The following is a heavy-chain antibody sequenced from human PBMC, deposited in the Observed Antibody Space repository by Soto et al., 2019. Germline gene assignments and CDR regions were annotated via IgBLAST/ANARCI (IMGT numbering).Heavy chain of an antibody. CDR1: GFTFSSYA. CDR2: ISGSGGST. J-gene: IGHJ4*02. CDR3: AKDPAQMRAYYFDY. V-gene: IGHV3-23*01. Sequence: LRLSCAASGFTFSSYAMSWVRQAPGKGLEWVSAISGSGGSTYYADSVKGRFTISRDNSKNTLYLQMNSLRAEDTAVYYCAKDPAQMRAYYFDYWGQGTLVTVSS.